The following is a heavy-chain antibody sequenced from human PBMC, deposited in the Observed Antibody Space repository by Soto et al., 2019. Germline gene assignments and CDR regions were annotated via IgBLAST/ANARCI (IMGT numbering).Heavy chain of an antibody. Sequence: GGSLRLSCAASGFTFSSYGMHWVRQAPGKGLEWVAVIWYDGSNKYYADSVKGRFTISRDNSKNTLYLQMNSLRAEDTAVYYCARDHTPKIIPPPFGYWGQGTLVTVSS. CDR3: ARDHTPKIIPPPFGY. D-gene: IGHD2-21*01. J-gene: IGHJ4*02. CDR2: IWYDGSNK. CDR1: GFTFSSYG. V-gene: IGHV3-33*01.